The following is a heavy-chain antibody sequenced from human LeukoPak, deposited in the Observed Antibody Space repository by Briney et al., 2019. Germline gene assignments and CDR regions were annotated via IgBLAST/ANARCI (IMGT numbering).Heavy chain of an antibody. CDR1: GFNFNNYG. CDR2: IQPDGIDT. D-gene: IGHD1-1*01. Sequence: PGGSLRLSCATSGFNFNNYGMHWVREPPGKGLEWVALIQPDGIDTYYAVSVKGRFTVFRDNSKITLYLQLNSLTPDDTAIYYCAKRDRTTEFDYWGQGTLVTVSS. J-gene: IGHJ4*02. CDR3: AKRDRTTEFDY. V-gene: IGHV3-30*02.